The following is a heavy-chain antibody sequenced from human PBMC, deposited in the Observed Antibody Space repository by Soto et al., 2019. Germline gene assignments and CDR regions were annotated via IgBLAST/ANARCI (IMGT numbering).Heavy chain of an antibody. J-gene: IGHJ6*02. V-gene: IGHV5-51*01. D-gene: IGHD2-2*01. CDR2: IYPGDSDT. Sequence: GESLKISCKGSGYSFTTYWIGWVRQMPGKGLEWMGIIYPGDSDTRYSPSFQGQVTISADKSISTAYLQWSSLKASDTSMYYCARHLGYCSSSSCYPGMDVWGQGTTVTVSS. CDR3: ARHLGYCSSSSCYPGMDV. CDR1: GYSFTTYW.